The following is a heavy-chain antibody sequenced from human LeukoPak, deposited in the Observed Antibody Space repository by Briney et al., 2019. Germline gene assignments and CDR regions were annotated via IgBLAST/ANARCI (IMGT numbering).Heavy chain of an antibody. CDR1: GFTVSSNY. V-gene: IGHV3-30*18. CDR2: ISYDGSNK. J-gene: IGHJ6*02. D-gene: IGHD3-10*01. Sequence: GGSLRLSCAASGFTVSSNYMSWVRQAPGKGLEWVAVISYDGSNKYYADSVKGRFTISRGNSKNTLYLQMNSLRAEDTAVYYCAKDPYYGSGSGPNRARYYYYGMDVWGHGTTVTVSS. CDR3: AKDPYYGSGSGPNRARYYYYGMDV.